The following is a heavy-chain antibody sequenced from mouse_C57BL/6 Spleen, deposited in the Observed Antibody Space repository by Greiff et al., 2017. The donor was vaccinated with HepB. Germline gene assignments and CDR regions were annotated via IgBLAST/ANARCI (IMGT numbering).Heavy chain of an antibody. J-gene: IGHJ4*01. CDR2: IDPETGGT. Sequence: VQLVESGAELVRPGASVTLSCKASGYTFTDYEMHWVKQTPVHGLEWIGAIDPETGGTAYNQKFKGKAILTADKSSSTAYMELRCLTSEDSAVYYCTRGYDYDDGAMDYWGQGTSVTVSS. CDR1: GYTFTDYE. V-gene: IGHV1-15*01. D-gene: IGHD2-4*01. CDR3: TRGYDYDDGAMDY.